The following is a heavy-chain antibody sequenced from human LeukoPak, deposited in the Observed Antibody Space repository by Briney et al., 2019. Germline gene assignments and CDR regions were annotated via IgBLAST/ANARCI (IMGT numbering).Heavy chain of an antibody. D-gene: IGHD3-10*02. CDR1: GFTFSSYS. J-gene: IGHJ4*02. CDR2: ISSSSSYI. Sequence: GGSLRLSCAASGFTFSSYSMNWVRQAPGKGLEWVSSISSSSSYIYYADSVMGRFTISRDNAKNSLYLQMNSLRAEDTAVYYCARDYQMFGEFDYWGQGTLVTVSS. CDR3: ARDYQMFGEFDY. V-gene: IGHV3-21*01.